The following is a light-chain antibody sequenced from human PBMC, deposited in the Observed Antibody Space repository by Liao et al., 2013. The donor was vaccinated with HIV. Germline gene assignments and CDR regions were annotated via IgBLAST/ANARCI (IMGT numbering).Light chain of an antibody. CDR3: QAWESSTAV. Sequence: SYELTQSPSVSVSPGQTATITCSGDKLGDKYGCWYQQKPGQSPVLVIYQDSKRPSGIPERFSGSNSGNTATLTISGTQAMDEADYYCQAWESSTAVFGGGTKLTAL. CDR2: QDS. V-gene: IGLV3-1*01. J-gene: IGLJ3*02. CDR1: KLGDKY.